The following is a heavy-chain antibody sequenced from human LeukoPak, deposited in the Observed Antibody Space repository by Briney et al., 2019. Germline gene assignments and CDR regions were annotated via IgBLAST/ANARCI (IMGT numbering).Heavy chain of an antibody. V-gene: IGHV3-48*04. Sequence: GGSLRLSCAASGFTFSSYSMNWVRQAPGKGLEWVSYISSSSSTIYYADSVKGRFTISRDNAKNSLYLQMNSLRAEDTAIYYCARLPYSGYGGGRVYWGQGTLVTVSS. D-gene: IGHD5-12*01. CDR2: ISSSSSTI. J-gene: IGHJ4*02. CDR3: ARLPYSGYGGGRVY. CDR1: GFTFSSYS.